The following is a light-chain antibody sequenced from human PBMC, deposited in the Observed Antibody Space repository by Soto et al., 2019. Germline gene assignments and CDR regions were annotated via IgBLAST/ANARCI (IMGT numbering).Light chain of an antibody. J-gene: IGKJ5*01. Sequence: DIQMTQSPSSLSASVGDRVTITCRARQSISSYLNWYQQKPGKAPKLLIYAASSLQSGVPSRFSGSGSGTDFTLTISSLQPEDFATYYCQQSYRTPPITFGQGKRLEIK. CDR3: QQSYRTPPIT. CDR1: QSISSY. CDR2: AAS. V-gene: IGKV1-39*01.